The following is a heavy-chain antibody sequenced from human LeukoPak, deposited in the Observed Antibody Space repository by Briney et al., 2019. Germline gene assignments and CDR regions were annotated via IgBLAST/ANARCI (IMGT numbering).Heavy chain of an antibody. D-gene: IGHD3-22*01. CDR1: GFTFSNSW. CDR3: AKSSYYDTSGSYREYYFDY. V-gene: IGHV3-7*03. CDR2: IKQDGSEK. J-gene: IGHJ4*02. Sequence: GGSLRLSCAASGFTFSNSWMSWVRQAPGKGLEWVANIKQDGSEKYYVDSVKGRFTISRDNARNSLYLQMNSLRAEDTALYYCAKSSYYDTSGSYREYYFDYWGQGALVTVSS.